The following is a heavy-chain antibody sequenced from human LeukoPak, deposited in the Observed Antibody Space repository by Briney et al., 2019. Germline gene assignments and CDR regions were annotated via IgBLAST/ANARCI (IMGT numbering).Heavy chain of an antibody. Sequence: PSETLSLTCTVSGGPISSSSYYWGWIRQPPGKGLEWIGSIYYSGSTYYNPSLKSRVTISVDTSKNQFSLRLNSVTAADTAVYYCAGIDHWVADSWGQGILVAVSS. CDR3: AGIDHWVADS. CDR2: IYYSGST. D-gene: IGHD7-27*01. CDR1: GGPISSSSYY. V-gene: IGHV4-39*07. J-gene: IGHJ5*01.